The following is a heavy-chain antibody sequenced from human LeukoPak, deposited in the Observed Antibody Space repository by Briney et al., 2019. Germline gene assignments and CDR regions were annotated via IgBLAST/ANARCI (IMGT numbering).Heavy chain of an antibody. CDR1: GFTFSNYA. Sequence: GGSLRLSCAASGFTFSNYAMNWVRQAPGKGLEWVSGISISGGSTFYADPVKGRFTISRDNSKNTLYLQMNSLRAEDTAVYYCAKGGLTIAVRSWFDPWGQGTLVTVSS. J-gene: IGHJ5*02. V-gene: IGHV3-23*01. CDR3: AKGGLTIAVRSWFDP. D-gene: IGHD6-19*01. CDR2: ISISGGST.